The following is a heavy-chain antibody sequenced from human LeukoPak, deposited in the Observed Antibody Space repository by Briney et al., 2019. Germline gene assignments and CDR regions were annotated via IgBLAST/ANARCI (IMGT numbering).Heavy chain of an antibody. CDR2: IYYSGST. J-gene: IGHJ3*02. CDR1: GGSISSGGYY. CDR3: ARGRYNWNDGFDAFDI. V-gene: IGHV4-31*03. Sequence: PSETLSLTCTVSGGSISSGGYYWSWIRQHPGKGLEWIAYIYYSGSTYYNPSLKSRVTISVDTSKNQFSLKLSSVTAADTAVYYCARGRYNWNDGFDAFDIWGQGTMVTVSS. D-gene: IGHD1-20*01.